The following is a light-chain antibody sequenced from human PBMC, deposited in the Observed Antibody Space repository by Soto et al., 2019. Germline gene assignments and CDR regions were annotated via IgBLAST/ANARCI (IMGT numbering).Light chain of an antibody. J-gene: IGKJ2*01. V-gene: IGKV1-6*01. CDR2: GAS. CDR3: LQDYNFPRT. Sequence: AIQMTQFPASLSASVGDRVTITCRASQGIRDELAWYQQKPGKAPNLLIYGASRLESGVPSRFSGSGSGTDFSLTIYSLRPEDSATDFCLQDYNFPRTFGQGTKLQIK. CDR1: QGIRDE.